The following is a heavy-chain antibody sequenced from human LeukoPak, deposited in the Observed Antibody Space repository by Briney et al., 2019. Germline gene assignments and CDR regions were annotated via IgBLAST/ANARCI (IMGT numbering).Heavy chain of an antibody. CDR3: ARDGKLLWFGESYYGMDV. V-gene: IGHV1-69*13. CDR2: IIPIFGTA. Sequence: ASVKVSCKASGGTFSGYAISWVRQAPGQGLEWXXGIIPIFGTANYAQKFQGRVTITADESTSTAYMELSSLRSEDTAVYYCARDGKLLWFGESYYGMDVWGKGTTVTVSS. CDR1: GGTFSGYA. D-gene: IGHD3-10*01. J-gene: IGHJ6*04.